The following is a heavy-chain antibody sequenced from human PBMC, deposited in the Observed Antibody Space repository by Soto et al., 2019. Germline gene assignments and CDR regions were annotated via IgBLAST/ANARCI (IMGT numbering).Heavy chain of an antibody. CDR2: IDHSGST. J-gene: IGHJ6*02. D-gene: IGHD2-2*01. CDR3: ARVVNVVVVPAASGSMDV. V-gene: IGHV4-4*02. Sequence: LRRPLSLTCAVSGGSISSSNWWSWVRQPPGKGLEWIGEIDHSGSTNYNPSLKSRVTISVDKSKNQFSLELSSVTAADTAVYYCARVVNVVVVPAASGSMDVWGQGTTVTVSS. CDR1: GGSISSSNW.